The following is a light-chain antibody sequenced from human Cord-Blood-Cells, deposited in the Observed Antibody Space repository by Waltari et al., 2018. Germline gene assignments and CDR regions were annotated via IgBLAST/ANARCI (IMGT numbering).Light chain of an antibody. CDR2: DVS. Sequence: QSALTQPASVSGSPGQSSTISCTVTRRDVDGYTYLSWYQQHPGKAPKLMISDVSNRPSGVSNRFSGSKSGNTASLTISGLQAEDEADYYCSSYTSSSTLVVFGGGTKLTVL. CDR3: SSYTSSSTLVV. CDR1: RRDVDGYTY. J-gene: IGLJ2*01. V-gene: IGLV2-14*01.